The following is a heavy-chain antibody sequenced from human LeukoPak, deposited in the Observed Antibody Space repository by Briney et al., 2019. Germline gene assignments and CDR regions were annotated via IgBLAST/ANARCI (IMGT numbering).Heavy chain of an antibody. CDR3: ARTGIAVAGSYYYYYYMDV. D-gene: IGHD6-19*01. Sequence: PGGSLRLSCAASGFNVSSNYMSWVRQPPGKGLEWVSLIYSGGSTYYADSVKGRFTISRDNSKNTLYLQMNSLRAEDTAVYYCARTGIAVAGSYYYYYYMDVWGKGTTVTISS. CDR2: IYSGGST. J-gene: IGHJ6*03. CDR1: GFNVSSNY. V-gene: IGHV3-66*01.